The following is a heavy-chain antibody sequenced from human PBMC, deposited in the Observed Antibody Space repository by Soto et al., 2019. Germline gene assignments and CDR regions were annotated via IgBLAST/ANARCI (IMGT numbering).Heavy chain of an antibody. Sequence: QVQLVQSGDEVKKPGASVKVSCKASGYPFTTYGITWVRQAPGQGLEWMGWISTYNGNTNYAQSLQGRVTMTRETSSTTAYMELRSLRSDDTAVYYCARVMTTFGVVSKGPDHLGQGTLVTVSS. J-gene: IGHJ4*02. CDR2: ISTYNGNT. CDR1: GYPFTTYG. V-gene: IGHV1-18*04. CDR3: ARVMTTFGVVSKGPDH. D-gene: IGHD3-3*01.